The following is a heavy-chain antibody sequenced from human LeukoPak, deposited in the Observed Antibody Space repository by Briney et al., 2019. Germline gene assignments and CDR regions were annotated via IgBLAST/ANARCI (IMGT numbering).Heavy chain of an antibody. D-gene: IGHD1-26*01. CDR3: ARGRSSAGLWVGSMTT. J-gene: IGHJ5*02. V-gene: IGHV3-21*01. CDR2: ISSSSSYI. CDR1: GFTFSSYS. Sequence: NPGGSLRLSCAASGFTFSSYSMNWVRQAPGKGLEWVSSISSSSSYIYYADSVKGRFTISRDNAKNSLYLQMNSLRAEDTAVYYCARGRSSAGLWVGSMTTWGQGTLVTVSS.